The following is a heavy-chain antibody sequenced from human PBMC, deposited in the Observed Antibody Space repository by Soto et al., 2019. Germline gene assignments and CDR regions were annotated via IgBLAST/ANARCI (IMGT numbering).Heavy chain of an antibody. V-gene: IGHV3-21*01. D-gene: IGHD6-13*01. Sequence: GGSLRLSCEASGFTFSYYTMNWVRQAPGKGLEWVSSISSSSNYIYYADSVRGRFTVSRDNAKNSLYLQMDSLRAEDTAVYFCARDKGITSAATGMDVWGQGTTVTVSS. CDR1: GFTFSYYT. CDR3: ARDKGITSAATGMDV. CDR2: ISSSSNYI. J-gene: IGHJ6*02.